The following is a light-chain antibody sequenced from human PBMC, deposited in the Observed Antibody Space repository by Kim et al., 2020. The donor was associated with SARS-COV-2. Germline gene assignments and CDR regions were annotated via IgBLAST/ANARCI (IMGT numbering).Light chain of an antibody. Sequence: APGKTARITFGGNNIGSKSVHWYQQHPGQAPVLVIYYDSDRPSGIPERFSGSNSGNTATLTICRVEAGDEADYYCQVWDSSSDHRVFGGGTQLTVL. J-gene: IGLJ3*02. CDR2: YDS. CDR1: NIGSKS. V-gene: IGLV3-21*04. CDR3: QVWDSSSDHRV.